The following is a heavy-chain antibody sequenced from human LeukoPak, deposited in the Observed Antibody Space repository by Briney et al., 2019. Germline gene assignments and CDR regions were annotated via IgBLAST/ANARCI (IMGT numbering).Heavy chain of an antibody. J-gene: IGHJ4*02. CDR3: ARDFRVAAALCY. V-gene: IGHV1-46*01. Sequence: ASVTVSCKASGYTFTSYYMHWVRQAPGQGLEGMGIINPSGGSTSYAQKFQGRVTMTRDTSTSTVYMELSSLRSEDTAVYYCARDFRVAAALCYWGQGTLVTVSS. D-gene: IGHD6-13*01. CDR1: GYTFTSYY. CDR2: INPSGGST.